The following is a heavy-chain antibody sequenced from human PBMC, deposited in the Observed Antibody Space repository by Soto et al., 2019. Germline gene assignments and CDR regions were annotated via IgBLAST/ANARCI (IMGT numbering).Heavy chain of an antibody. CDR3: ARVDYGDYDYYYYYGMDV. Sequence: QVQLQQWGAGLLKPSETLSLTCAVYGGSFSGYYWSWIRQPPGKGVEWIGEINHSGSTNYNPSLNSRVTISLDTSKNQFSLKLSSVTAADTAVYYCARVDYGDYDYYYYYGMDVWGQGTTVTVSS. CDR2: INHSGST. J-gene: IGHJ6*02. V-gene: IGHV4-34*01. D-gene: IGHD4-17*01. CDR1: GGSFSGYY.